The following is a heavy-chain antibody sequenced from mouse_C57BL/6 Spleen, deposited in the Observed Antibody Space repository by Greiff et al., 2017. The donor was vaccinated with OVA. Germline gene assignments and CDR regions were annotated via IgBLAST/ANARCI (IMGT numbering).Heavy chain of an antibody. CDR2: ISDGGSYT. CDR3: ARGGSNWLFDY. Sequence: DVMLVESGGGLVKPGGSLKLSCAASGFTFSSYAMSWVRQTPEKRLEWVATISDGGSYTYYTDNVKGRFTISRDNAKNNLYLQMSHLKSEDTAMYYCARGGSNWLFDYWGQGTTLTVSS. CDR1: GFTFSSYA. D-gene: IGHD4-1*01. J-gene: IGHJ2*01. V-gene: IGHV5-4*03.